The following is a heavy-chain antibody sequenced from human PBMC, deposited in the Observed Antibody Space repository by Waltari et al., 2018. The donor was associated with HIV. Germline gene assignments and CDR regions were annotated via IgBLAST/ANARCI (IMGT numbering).Heavy chain of an antibody. CDR2: IYYSGST. V-gene: IGHV4-39*01. J-gene: IGHJ4*02. CDR3: YRSGRAAGTIDY. Sequence: QLQLQESGPGLVKPSETLSLTCTVSGDSISSSSYYWGWIRQPPGKGLEWIGSIYYSGSTYYNPSLKSRVTISVDTSKNQFSLKLSSVTAADTAVYYCYRSGRAAGTIDYWGQGTLVTVSS. D-gene: IGHD6-13*01. CDR1: GDSISSSSYY.